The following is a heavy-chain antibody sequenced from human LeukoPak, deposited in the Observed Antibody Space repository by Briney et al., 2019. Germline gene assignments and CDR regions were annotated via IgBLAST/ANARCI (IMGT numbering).Heavy chain of an antibody. CDR3: ARTVHYGADY. CDR1: GYTFTSYG. Sequence: GASVKVSCKASGYTFTSYGFSWVRQAPGQGLEWMGWISAYNGNTDYAQKLQGRVTMTTDTSTSTAYMELSSLTSEDTAVYYCARTVHYGADYWGQGTLVTVSS. CDR2: ISAYNGNT. V-gene: IGHV1-18*01. J-gene: IGHJ4*02. D-gene: IGHD4-17*01.